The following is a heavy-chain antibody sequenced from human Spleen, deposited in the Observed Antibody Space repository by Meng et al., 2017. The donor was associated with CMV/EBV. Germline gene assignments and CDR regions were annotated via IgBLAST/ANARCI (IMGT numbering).Heavy chain of an antibody. V-gene: IGHV3-30*02. J-gene: IGHJ4*02. CDR1: SYG. Sequence: SYGMQWVRQAPGKGLEWVAFIRYDGSNKYYVDSVKGRFTISRDNSKNMLYLQMNSLRVADTAVYYCAKDDSAYFDFRSGYSTPPDYWGQGTLVTVSS. CDR3: AKDDSAYFDFRSGYSTPPDY. D-gene: IGHD3-3*01. CDR2: IRYDGSNK.